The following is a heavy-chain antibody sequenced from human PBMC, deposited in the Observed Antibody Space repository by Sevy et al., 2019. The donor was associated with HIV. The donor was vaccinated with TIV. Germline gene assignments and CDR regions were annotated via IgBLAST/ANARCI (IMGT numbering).Heavy chain of an antibody. Sequence: GGSLRLSCAASGFTFSSYSMNWVRQAPGKGLEWVSSISSSSSYIYYADSVKGRFTISRDNAKNSLYVQMNSLRAEDTAVYYCARDSKEGYFYYYGMDVWGQGTTVTVSS. V-gene: IGHV3-21*01. CDR2: ISSSSSYI. CDR1: GFTFSSYS. D-gene: IGHD2-15*01. J-gene: IGHJ6*02. CDR3: ARDSKEGYFYYYGMDV.